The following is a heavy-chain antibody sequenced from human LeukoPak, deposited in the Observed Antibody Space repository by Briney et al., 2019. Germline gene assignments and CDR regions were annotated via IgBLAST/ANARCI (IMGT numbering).Heavy chain of an antibody. V-gene: IGHV1-18*04. CDR1: GYTFTSYG. CDR3: ARDAIVVVPAAIVGMDV. J-gene: IGHJ6*04. D-gene: IGHD2-2*01. CDR2: ISAYNGNT. Sequence: ASVKVSCKASGYTFTSYGISWVRQAPGQGLEWMGWISAYNGNTNYAQKLQGRVTMTTDTSTSTAYMELRRLRSDDTAVYYCARDAIVVVPAAIVGMDVWGKGTTVTVSS.